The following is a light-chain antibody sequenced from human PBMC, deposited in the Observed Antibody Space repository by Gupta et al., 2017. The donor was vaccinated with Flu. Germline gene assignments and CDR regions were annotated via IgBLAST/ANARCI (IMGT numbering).Light chain of an antibody. CDR2: EVS. CDR3: SSYTNISPHYL. Sequence: QSALTQPASVSGSPGPSITISCTGTSSDVGHYNYVSWYQQHPGKAPRLMVYEVSNRPSGVSNRFSGSKSGNTASLTISGLQPEDEADYYCSSYTNISPHYLFGPGTKVTVL. V-gene: IGLV2-14*01. J-gene: IGLJ1*01. CDR1: SSDVGHYNY.